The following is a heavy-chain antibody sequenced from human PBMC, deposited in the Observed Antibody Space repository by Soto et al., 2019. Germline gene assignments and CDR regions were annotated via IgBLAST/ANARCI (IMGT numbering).Heavy chain of an antibody. V-gene: IGHV1-2*04. J-gene: IGHJ4*02. CDR3: ARETAWGSGSYNFDY. Sequence: ASVKVSCKASGYTFTGYYMHWVRQAPGQGLEWMGWINPNSGGTNYAQKFQGWVTMTRDTSISTAYMELSRLRSDDTAVYYCARETAWGSGSYNFDYWGQGTLVTVSS. CDR2: INPNSGGT. CDR1: GYTFTGYY. D-gene: IGHD3-10*01.